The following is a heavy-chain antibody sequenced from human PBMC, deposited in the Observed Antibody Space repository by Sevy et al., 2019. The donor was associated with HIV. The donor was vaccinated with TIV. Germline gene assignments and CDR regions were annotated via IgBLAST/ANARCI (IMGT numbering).Heavy chain of an antibody. Sequence: GGSLRLSCAASGFTFSSYAMSWVRQAPGKGLEWVSAISGSGGSTYYADSVKGRFTISRDNSKNTLYLQMNSLRAEETAVYYCAKQWRLTMIVVVNFLFDYWGQGTLVTVSS. CDR2: ISGSGGST. CDR3: AKQWRLTMIVVVNFLFDY. CDR1: GFTFSSYA. V-gene: IGHV3-23*01. J-gene: IGHJ4*02. D-gene: IGHD3-22*01.